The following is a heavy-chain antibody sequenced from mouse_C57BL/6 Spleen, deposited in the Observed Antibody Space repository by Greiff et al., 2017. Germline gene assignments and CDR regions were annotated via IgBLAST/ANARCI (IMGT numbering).Heavy chain of an antibody. V-gene: IGHV1-74*01. Sequence: QVQLQQPGAELVKPGASVKVSCKASGYTFTSYWMHWVKQRPGQGLEWIGRIHPSDSDTNYNQKFKGKATLTVDKSSSTAYMQLSSLTSEDSAVYYCAISLGRGYCYFDVWGTGTTVTVSS. CDR3: AISLGRGYCYFDV. J-gene: IGHJ1*03. CDR2: IHPSDSDT. CDR1: GYTFTSYW.